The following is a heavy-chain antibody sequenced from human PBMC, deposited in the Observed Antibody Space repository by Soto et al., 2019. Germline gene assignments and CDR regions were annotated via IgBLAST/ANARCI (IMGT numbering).Heavy chain of an antibody. D-gene: IGHD1-1*01. J-gene: IGHJ5*02. CDR2: IYYSGST. V-gene: IGHV4-39*01. CDR1: CGSISSSSHY. Sequence: PSETLSLTCTVSCGSISSSSHYWCWILQPPGKGLEWIGSIYYSGSTYYNPSLKSRVTISVDTSKNQFSLKLSSVTAADTAAYYCASVHGKKSFDPWGQGTLGSVSS. CDR3: ASVHGKKSFDP.